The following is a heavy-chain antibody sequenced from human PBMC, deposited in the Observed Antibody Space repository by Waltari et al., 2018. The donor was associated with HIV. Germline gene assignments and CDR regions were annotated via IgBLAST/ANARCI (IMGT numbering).Heavy chain of an antibody. Sequence: QVQLVESGGGVVQPGRSLRLSCAASGFRFTSFGMHWVRQAPGKGLEWVAVIWLHGRNQYDADSVKGRFTISRDNSKNTLFLQMNSLRVGDTAVYYCARVSYSSGWFEDYWGQGTLVTVSS. CDR1: GFRFTSFG. J-gene: IGHJ4*02. V-gene: IGHV3-33*01. CDR2: IWLHGRNQ. D-gene: IGHD6-19*01. CDR3: ARVSYSSGWFEDY.